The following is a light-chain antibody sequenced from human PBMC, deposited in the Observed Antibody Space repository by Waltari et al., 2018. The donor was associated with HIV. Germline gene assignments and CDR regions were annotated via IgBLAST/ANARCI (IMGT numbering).Light chain of an antibody. CDR3: AAWDDSLNGWV. V-gene: IGLV1-44*01. J-gene: IGLJ3*02. Sequence: QSVLTQPPSASGTPGQRVTISCSGSSSNIGRNIVNWYQQLPGTAPKLLIYSNNPRPAGGPDRFSGSKSGTSASLAISGLQSEDEADYYCAAWDDSLNGWVFGGGTKLTVL. CDR2: SNN. CDR1: SSNIGRNI.